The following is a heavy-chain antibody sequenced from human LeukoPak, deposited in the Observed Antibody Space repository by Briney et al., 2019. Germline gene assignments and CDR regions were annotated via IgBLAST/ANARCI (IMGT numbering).Heavy chain of an antibody. CDR3: AREGPIRYFDWLSYFDY. V-gene: IGHV3-7*01. J-gene: IGHJ4*02. Sequence: TGGSLRLSCAASGFTFSSYWMSWVRQAPGKGLEWVANIKQDGSEKYYVDSVKGRFTISRDNAKNSLYLQMNSLRAEDTAVYYCAREGPIRYFDWLSYFDYWGQGTLVTVSS. D-gene: IGHD3-9*01. CDR2: IKQDGSEK. CDR1: GFTFSSYW.